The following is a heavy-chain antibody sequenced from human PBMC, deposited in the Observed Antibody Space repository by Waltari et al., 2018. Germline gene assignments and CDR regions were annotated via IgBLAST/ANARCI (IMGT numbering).Heavy chain of an antibody. D-gene: IGHD2-21*01. CDR2: IIPIFGTA. CDR3: ARAARRGYCGGDCFNFDY. CDR1: GGTFSSYA. Sequence: QVQLVQSGAEVKKPGSSVKVSCKASGGTFSSYAISWVRQAPGQGLEWMGGIIPIFGTANYAQKFQGRVTITTDESTSTAYMELSSLRSEDTAVYYCARAARRGYCGGDCFNFDYWGQGTLVTVSS. V-gene: IGHV1-69*05. J-gene: IGHJ4*02.